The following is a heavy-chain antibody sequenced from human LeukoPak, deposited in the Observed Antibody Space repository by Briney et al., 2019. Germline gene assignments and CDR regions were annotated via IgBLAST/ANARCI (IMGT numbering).Heavy chain of an antibody. CDR3: ARPETQYSSGLDGFDI. CDR1: GFTFSTYW. V-gene: IGHV3-74*01. J-gene: IGHJ3*02. D-gene: IGHD6-19*01. Sequence: GGSLRLSCAASGFTFSTYWMHWVRQAPGKGLVWVSRINSDGSRTTYADSVRGRFTISRDNAKNTLYLQMNSLRTEDAAVYYCARPETQYSSGLDGFDIWGQGTMVTVSS. CDR2: INSDGSRT.